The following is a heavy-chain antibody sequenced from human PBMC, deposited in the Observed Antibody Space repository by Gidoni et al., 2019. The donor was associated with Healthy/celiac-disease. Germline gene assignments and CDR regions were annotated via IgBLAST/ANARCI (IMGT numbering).Heavy chain of an antibody. Sequence: QLLHSGVDVIKPGESLKISCTGSGYIFTIYWIAWVRQMPGKGLERMGSTYPGDAKTRYSPSFQGQVTISADKSISTAYLEWSSLKASDTAMYYCARPSIAAPDDAFDIWGQGTMVTVSS. D-gene: IGHD6-6*01. V-gene: IGHV5-51*03. J-gene: IGHJ3*02. CDR1: GYIFTIYW. CDR3: ARPSIAAPDDAFDI. CDR2: TYPGDAKT.